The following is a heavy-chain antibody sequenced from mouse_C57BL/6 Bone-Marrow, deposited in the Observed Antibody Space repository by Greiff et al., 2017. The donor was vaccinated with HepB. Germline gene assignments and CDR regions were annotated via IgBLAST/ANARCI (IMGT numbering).Heavy chain of an antibody. V-gene: IGHV1-15*01. CDR3: TRSDYGSSWFAY. CDR2: IDPETGGT. J-gene: IGHJ3*01. CDR1: GYTFTDYE. D-gene: IGHD1-1*01. Sequence: QVQLQQSGAELVRPGASVTLSCKASGYTFTDYEMHWVKQTPVHGLEWIGAIDPETGGTAYNQKFKGKAILTADKSSSTAYMELRSLTSEDSAVYYGTRSDYGSSWFAYWGQGTLVTVSA.